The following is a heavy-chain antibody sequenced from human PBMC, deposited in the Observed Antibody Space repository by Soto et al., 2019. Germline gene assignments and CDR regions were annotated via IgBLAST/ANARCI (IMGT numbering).Heavy chain of an antibody. D-gene: IGHD3-3*01. CDR1: GFTFSSYW. V-gene: IGHV3-7*01. CDR2: IKQDGSEK. Sequence: GGSLRLSCAASGFTFSSYWMSWVRQAPGKWLEWVANIKQDGSEKYYVDSVKGRFTISRDNAKNSLYLQMNSLRAEDTAVYYCARDAIWSGYNWFDPWGQGTLVTVSS. CDR3: ARDAIWSGYNWFDP. J-gene: IGHJ5*02.